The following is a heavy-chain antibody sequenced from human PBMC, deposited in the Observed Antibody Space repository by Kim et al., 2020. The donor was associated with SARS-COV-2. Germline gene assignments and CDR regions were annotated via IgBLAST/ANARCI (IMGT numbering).Heavy chain of an antibody. CDR2: ITWNDDST. CDR1: GFSFDDYG. Sequence: GGSLRLSCAASGFSFDDYGMSWVRQAPGKGLEWVSGITWNDDSTTYADSVKGRFTISRDNAKNSLYLQMNSLRAEDTASYHCARGYCSSSNCYMRYYHGLDVWGQGTTVTVSS. J-gene: IGHJ6*02. CDR3: ARGYCSSSNCYMRYYHGLDV. V-gene: IGHV3-20*01. D-gene: IGHD2-2*02.